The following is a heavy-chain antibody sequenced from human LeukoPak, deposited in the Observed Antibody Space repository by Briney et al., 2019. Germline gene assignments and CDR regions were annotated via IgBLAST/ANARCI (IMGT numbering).Heavy chain of an antibody. D-gene: IGHD3-3*01. J-gene: IGHJ6*03. Sequence: PSETLSLTCTVSGGSISSYYWSWIRQPPGKGLEWIGYIYYSVSTNYNPSLKSRVTISVDTSNNQFSLKLSSVTAADTAVYYCARDGAYYDFWSDRKDYYYYYMDVWGKGTTVTVSS. CDR3: ARDGAYYDFWSDRKDYYYYYMDV. CDR2: IYYSVST. V-gene: IGHV4-59*01. CDR1: GGSISSYY.